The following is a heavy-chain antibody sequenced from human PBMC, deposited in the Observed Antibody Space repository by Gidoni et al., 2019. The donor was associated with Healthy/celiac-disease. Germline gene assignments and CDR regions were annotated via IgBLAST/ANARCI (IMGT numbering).Heavy chain of an antibody. CDR2: IYHSGST. CDR3: AREQEQRLVH. CDR1: SGSSSSSNW. D-gene: IGHD6-13*01. J-gene: IGHJ4*02. Sequence: QMNLQESGPGLVKPSGTLSHTCAVSSGSSSSSNWWNWLRQPPGKGLEWIEEIYHSGSTNYNPSLKSRVTISVDKSKNQFSLKLTSVTAADTAVYYCAREQEQRLVHWGQGTLVTVSS. V-gene: IGHV4-4*02.